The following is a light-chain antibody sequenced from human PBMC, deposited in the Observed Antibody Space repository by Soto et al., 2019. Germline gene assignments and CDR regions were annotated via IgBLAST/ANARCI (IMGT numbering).Light chain of an antibody. Sequence: QSALTQPASVSGSPGQSITISCTGTSDDVGGFDYVSWYQHYPGKAPKLMIYEVRYRPSGVSNRFSGSKSGNTASLTISGLQAEDEAYYYCGSYTTRSTLVFGGGTQLTVL. V-gene: IGLV2-14*01. CDR2: EVR. CDR3: GSYTTRSTLV. J-gene: IGLJ2*01. CDR1: SDDVGGFDY.